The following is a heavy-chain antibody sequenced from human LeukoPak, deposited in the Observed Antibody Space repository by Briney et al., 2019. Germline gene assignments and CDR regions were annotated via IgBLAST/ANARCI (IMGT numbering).Heavy chain of an antibody. CDR1: GYTFTGYY. CDR3: ARDRHSGNYYLDF. D-gene: IGHD1-26*01. V-gene: IGHV1-2*04. J-gene: IGHJ4*02. Sequence: GASVKVSCKASGYTFTGYYIHWVRQAPGQGPEWMGWINPNNGGTNYAQKFQGWVTMTRDTSISTAYMELNRLRSDDTAVYYCARDRHSGNYYLDFWGQGTLVTVSS. CDR2: INPNNGGT.